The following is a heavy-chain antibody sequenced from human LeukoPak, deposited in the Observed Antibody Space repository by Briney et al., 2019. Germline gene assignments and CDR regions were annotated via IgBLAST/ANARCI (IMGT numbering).Heavy chain of an antibody. CDR2: ISSSSSYI. Sequence: GGSLRLSCAASGFTFSSYSMYWVRQAPGKGLEWVSSISSSSSYIYYADSVKGRFTTSRDNAKNSLYLQMNSLRAEDTAVYYCARDPDSSSRGSGVGYWGQGTLVTVSS. D-gene: IGHD6-13*01. CDR1: GFTFSSYS. J-gene: IGHJ4*02. CDR3: ARDPDSSSRGSGVGY. V-gene: IGHV3-21*01.